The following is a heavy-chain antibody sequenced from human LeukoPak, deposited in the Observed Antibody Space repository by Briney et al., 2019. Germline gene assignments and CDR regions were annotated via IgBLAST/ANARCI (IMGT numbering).Heavy chain of an antibody. CDR2: IYYRGST. CDR3: GSTNYNTFLESLITISVDTSKKQFSLLLSSVTDADTAVYYCARDGGYCSGGSCQPFDY. CDR1: GRSISSYY. V-gene: IGHV4-59*01. J-gene: IGHJ4*02. D-gene: IGHD3-10*01. Sequence: SESLSLTCIVAGRSISSYYWSWIRQPPGRVLEWIGYIYYRGSTNYNPSLKSRVTTSENTSKNQFSPNLSTSTTAHPAFYYSGSTNYNTFLESLITISVDTSKKQFSLLLSSVTDADTAVYYCARDGGYCSGGSCQPFDYWGQGTLVTVSS.